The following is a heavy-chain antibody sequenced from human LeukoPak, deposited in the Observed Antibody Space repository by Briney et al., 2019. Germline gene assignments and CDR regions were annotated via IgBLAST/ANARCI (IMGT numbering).Heavy chain of an antibody. CDR3: ARPYYGHSVGDAYDV. J-gene: IGHJ3*01. V-gene: IGHV4-59*01. D-gene: IGHD4-17*01. Sequence: PSETLSLTCTVARVSINDYYWTWIRQPPGKGPEWIGYVSSTGNTNSNPSLRSRVSMSIDASKKQLSLRLNSVTAADTAVYYCARPYYGHSVGDAYDVWGQGTLVTVSS. CDR1: RVSINDYY. CDR2: VSSTGNT.